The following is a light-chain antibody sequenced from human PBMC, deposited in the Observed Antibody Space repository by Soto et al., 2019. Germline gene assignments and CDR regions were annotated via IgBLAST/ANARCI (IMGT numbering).Light chain of an antibody. CDR2: SAS. Sequence: EVVLTQSPAILSLSPGERATLSCRASQSVSVNFAWYQQKPGQAPRPLIYSASDRAPGIPARFSGSGSGTDFTLTISSLEPEDFAVYYCQQCTNWPLRTFGGGTKVDIK. CDR1: QSVSVN. V-gene: IGKV3-11*01. J-gene: IGKJ4*01. CDR3: QQCTNWPLRT.